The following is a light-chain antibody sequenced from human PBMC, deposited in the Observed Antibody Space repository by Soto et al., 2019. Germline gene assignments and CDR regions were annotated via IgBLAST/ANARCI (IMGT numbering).Light chain of an antibody. J-gene: IGLJ2*01. Sequence: QSALTQPPSASGSPGQSVTISCTGTSSDVGDYKFVSWYQQHPGKAPKPLIYEVSRRPSGVPDRFSGAKSGNTASLTVSGFQAEDEADYYCSSYAGNNNVVFGGGTKLTVL. CDR3: SSYAGNNNVV. CDR1: SSDVGDYKF. V-gene: IGLV2-8*01. CDR2: EVS.